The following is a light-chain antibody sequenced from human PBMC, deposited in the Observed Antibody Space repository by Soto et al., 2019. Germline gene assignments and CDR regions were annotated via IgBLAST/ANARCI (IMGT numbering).Light chain of an antibody. J-gene: IGLJ3*02. Sequence: QTVVTQEPSFSVSPGGTVTLTCGLSSASVSTGNYPSWYQQTPGQAPRTLIYSTNTRSSGVPDRFSGSILGNKAALTITGAQADDESDYYCVLYLGSGISVFGGGTQLTVL. CDR1: SASVSTGNY. V-gene: IGLV8-61*01. CDR2: STN. CDR3: VLYLGSGISV.